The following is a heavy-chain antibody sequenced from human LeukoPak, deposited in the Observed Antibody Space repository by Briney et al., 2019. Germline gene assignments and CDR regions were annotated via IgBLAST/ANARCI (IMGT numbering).Heavy chain of an antibody. CDR3: ARLSGAAAFDP. CDR1: GFTFSDYY. CDR2: ISSSGVIV. V-gene: IGHV3-11*01. D-gene: IGHD6-13*01. J-gene: IGHJ5*02. Sequence: GGSLRLSCSASGFTFSDYYMSWIRQAPGKGLEWLSDISSSGVIVNYADFVKGRLTVSRDNAQNSLFLHMSNLRDDDSAIYYCARLSGAAAFDPWGQGTLVTVSS.